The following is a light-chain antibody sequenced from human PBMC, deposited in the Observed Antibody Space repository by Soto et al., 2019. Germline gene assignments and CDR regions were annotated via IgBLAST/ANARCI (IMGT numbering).Light chain of an antibody. CDR2: DAS. V-gene: IGKV3-11*01. Sequence: EIVLTQSPATLSLSPGERATLSCRASQSVSSYLAWYQQKPGQAPRLLIYDASNRAAGIPVRFSGSGSGTDFTLTISCLEPEDFAVYYCQQRGNWPPLTFGGGTKVEIK. J-gene: IGKJ4*01. CDR3: QQRGNWPPLT. CDR1: QSVSSY.